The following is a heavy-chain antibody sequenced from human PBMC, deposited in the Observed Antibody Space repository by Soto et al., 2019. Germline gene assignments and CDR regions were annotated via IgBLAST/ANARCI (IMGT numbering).Heavy chain of an antibody. CDR2: INPGNGNT. V-gene: IGHV1-3*05. CDR1: GYTFTAYA. Sequence: QVQLVQSGGEEKKPGASVKVSCEASGYTFTAYAIHWLRQAPGQRLEWMAWINPGNGNTRYSQKFLGRVSITRDTSASTAYLQLDSLRSEATAVYYCARSAISPYGGLIGPFDYWGQGNLVTVSS. CDR3: ARSAISPYGGLIGPFDY. J-gene: IGHJ4*02. D-gene: IGHD3-16*02.